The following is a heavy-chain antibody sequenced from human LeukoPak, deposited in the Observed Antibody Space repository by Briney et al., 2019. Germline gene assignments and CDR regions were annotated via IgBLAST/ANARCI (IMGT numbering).Heavy chain of an antibody. D-gene: IGHD3-9*01. CDR2: ISYDGSNK. V-gene: IGHV3-30*03. CDR1: AFTFSSYG. J-gene: IGHJ6*02. CDR3: ARDRDILTGFYYYGMDV. Sequence: GGSLRLSCAASAFTFSSYGMHWVRQAPGKGLEWVALISYDGSNKYYTDSVKGRFTISRDNSKNTLYLQINSLRAEDTAVYFCARDRDILTGFYYYGMDVWAKGPRSPSP.